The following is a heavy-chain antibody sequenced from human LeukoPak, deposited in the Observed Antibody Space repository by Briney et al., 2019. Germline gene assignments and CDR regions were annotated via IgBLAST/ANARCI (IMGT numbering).Heavy chain of an antibody. Sequence: SETLSLTCAVYGGSFSGYYWSWIRQSPGKGLEWIGEINHRGSTNYNPSLKRRVTISVDTSKNQFSLKLSSVTAADTAVYYCARDRSGDDDFWSGYYTNYFDPWGQGTLVTVSS. D-gene: IGHD3-3*01. V-gene: IGHV4-34*01. CDR1: GGSFSGYY. CDR3: ARDRSGDDDFWSGYYTNYFDP. J-gene: IGHJ5*02. CDR2: INHRGST.